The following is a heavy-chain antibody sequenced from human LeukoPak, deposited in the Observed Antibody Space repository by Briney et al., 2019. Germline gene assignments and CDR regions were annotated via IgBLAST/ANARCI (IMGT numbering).Heavy chain of an antibody. CDR1: GYTFTSYG. Sequence: AASVTVSCTASGYTFTSYGISWVRQAPGQGLEWMGWISAYNGNTNYAQKLQGRVTMTTDTSTSTAYMELRSLRSDDTAVYYCASGSGYYYADYYFDYWGRGTLVTVSS. V-gene: IGHV1-18*01. J-gene: IGHJ4*02. D-gene: IGHD3-22*01. CDR2: ISAYNGNT. CDR3: ASGSGYYYADYYFDY.